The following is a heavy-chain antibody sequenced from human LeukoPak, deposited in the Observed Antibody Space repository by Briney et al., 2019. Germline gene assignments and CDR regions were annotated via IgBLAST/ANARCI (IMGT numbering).Heavy chain of an antibody. J-gene: IGHJ6*03. CDR1: GYTFTSYG. Sequence: ASVKVSCKASGYTFTSYGISWVRQAPGQGLEWMGWISAYNGNTNYAQKLQGRVTMTTDTSTSTAYMELRSLRSDDTAVYYCARGLYSSSWPFYYYYYYMDVRGKGTTVTVSS. V-gene: IGHV1-18*01. CDR3: ARGLYSSSWPFYYYYYYMDV. CDR2: ISAYNGNT. D-gene: IGHD6-13*01.